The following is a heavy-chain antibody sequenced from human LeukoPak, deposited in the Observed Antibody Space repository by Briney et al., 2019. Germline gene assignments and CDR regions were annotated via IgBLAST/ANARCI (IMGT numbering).Heavy chain of an antibody. V-gene: IGHV3-11*01. D-gene: IGHD1-14*01. CDR1: GFTFSDYY. CDR3: ARDAGPPIRSSLG. J-gene: IGHJ4*02. CDR2: ISSSGSTI. Sequence: PGGSLRLSCAAAGFTFSDYYMSWIRQAPGKGLEWGSYISSSGSTIYYADSVKGRFTISRDNAKNSLYLQMNSLRAEDTAVYYCARDAGPPIRSSLGWGQGTLVTVSS.